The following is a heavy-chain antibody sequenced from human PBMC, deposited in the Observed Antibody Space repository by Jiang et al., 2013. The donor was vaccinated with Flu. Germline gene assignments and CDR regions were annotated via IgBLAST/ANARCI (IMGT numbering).Heavy chain of an antibody. CDR1: GFTFSSYA. D-gene: IGHD3-22*01. Sequence: QLLESGGGLVQPGGSLRLSCAASGFTFSSYAMSWVRQAPGKGLEWVSAISGSGGSTYYADSVKGRFTISRDNSKNTLYLQMNSLRAEDTAVYYCAKDRPMIVVVDYYYYGMDVWGQGTTVTVSS. J-gene: IGHJ6*02. CDR2: ISGSGGST. CDR3: AKDRPMIVVVDYYYYGMDV. V-gene: IGHV3-23*01.